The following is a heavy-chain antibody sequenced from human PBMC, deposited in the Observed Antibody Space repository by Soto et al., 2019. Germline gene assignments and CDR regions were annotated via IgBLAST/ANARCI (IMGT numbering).Heavy chain of an antibody. V-gene: IGHV3-23*01. J-gene: IGHJ4*02. CDR2: ISGTGANT. CDR3: ATLRFCTSSSCYGREGGY. Sequence: EVQLLESGGGLVQPGGSLRLSCAASGFTFSSYAMSWVRQVPGKGLEWVSAISGTGANTYYADSVKGRFTISRDNSKNTLYLSMNSLRADDAAVYYCATLRFCTSSSCYGREGGYWGQGTLVTVSS. CDR1: GFTFSSYA. D-gene: IGHD2-2*01.